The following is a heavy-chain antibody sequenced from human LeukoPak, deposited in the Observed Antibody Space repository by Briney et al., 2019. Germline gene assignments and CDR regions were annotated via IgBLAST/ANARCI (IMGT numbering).Heavy chain of an antibody. Sequence: GGCLRLSCAASGFTFISYGMQWVRQAPGKGLVWVSRINTDGSSTSYADSVKGRFTVSRDNAKNTVYLQVNSLRAEDTAVYFCTRELPREVTLDYWGQGTLVTVSS. D-gene: IGHD2-21*02. CDR3: TRELPREVTLDY. J-gene: IGHJ4*01. CDR2: INTDGSST. V-gene: IGHV3-74*01. CDR1: GFTFISYG.